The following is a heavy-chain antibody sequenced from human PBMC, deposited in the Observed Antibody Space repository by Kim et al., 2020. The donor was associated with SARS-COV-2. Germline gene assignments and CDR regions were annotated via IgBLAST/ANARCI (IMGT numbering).Heavy chain of an antibody. D-gene: IGHD3-22*01. CDR1: GYTLTELS. Sequence: ASVKVSCKVSGYTLTELSIHWVRQAPGKGLEWMGGFDPEDGEPTYAQKFQGRVTMTEDTSTDTAYMDLSSLTSEDTAMYYCATIGYYGSTYYYAFDSWG. CDR3: ATIGYYGSTYYYAFDS. V-gene: IGHV1-24*01. J-gene: IGHJ3*01. CDR2: FDPEDGEP.